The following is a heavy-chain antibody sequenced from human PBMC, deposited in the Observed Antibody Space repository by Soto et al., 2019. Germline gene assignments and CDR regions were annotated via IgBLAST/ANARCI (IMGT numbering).Heavy chain of an antibody. CDR2: ISGSDGST. D-gene: IGHD6-13*01. J-gene: IGHJ4*02. V-gene: IGHV3-23*01. Sequence: EVQLLESGGGLVQAGGSLRLSCLASGFSFSSYAMSWVRQAPGEGLEWISVISGSDGSTYYADSVKGRFTISRDDSKNTLYLQMNSLRAEDTAVYYCAKDRERDAWYEDYWGQGTLVTVSS. CDR3: AKDRERDAWYEDY. CDR1: GFSFSSYA.